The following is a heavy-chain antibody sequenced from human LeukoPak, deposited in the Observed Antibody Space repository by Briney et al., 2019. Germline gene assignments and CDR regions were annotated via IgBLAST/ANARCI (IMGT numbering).Heavy chain of an antibody. CDR3: ARVWVLRYFDWLSHFDY. D-gene: IGHD3-9*01. J-gene: IGHJ4*02. V-gene: IGHV4-59*01. CDR2: IYYSGST. Sequence: PSETLSLTCTVSGGSISSYYWSWIRQSLGKGLEWIGYIYYSGSTNYNPSLKSRVTISVDTSKNQFSLKLSSVTAADTAVYYCARVWVLRYFDWLSHFDYWGQGTLVTVSS. CDR1: GGSISSYY.